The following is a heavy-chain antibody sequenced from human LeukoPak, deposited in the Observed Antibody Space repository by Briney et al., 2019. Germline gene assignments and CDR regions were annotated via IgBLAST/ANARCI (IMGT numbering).Heavy chain of an antibody. CDR2: ISAYNGNT. V-gene: IGHV1-18*01. Sequence: ASVKVPCKASGYTFTSYGISWVRQAPGQGLEWMGWISAYNGNTNYTQKLQGRVTMTTDTSTSTAYMELRSLRSDDTAVYYCARVKDSSGYYRIDYWGQGTLVTVSS. D-gene: IGHD3-22*01. CDR3: ARVKDSSGYYRIDY. J-gene: IGHJ4*02. CDR1: GYTFTSYG.